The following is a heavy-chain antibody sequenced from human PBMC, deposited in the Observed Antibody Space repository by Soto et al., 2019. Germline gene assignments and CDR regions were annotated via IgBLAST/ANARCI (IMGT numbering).Heavy chain of an antibody. V-gene: IGHV1-8*01. CDR2: MKPNNGNT. J-gene: IGHJ4*02. Sequence: QVQLVQSGAEVKEPGASVKVSFTASGYTFTSLDINWVRQATGQGLEWMGWMKPNNGNTGYAQKVQGRVTMTRDTSKSTAYMKLSSLRSEDTAVYYCARGVDAGVDYWGQGTLVTVSA. D-gene: IGHD1-26*01. CDR3: ARGVDAGVDY. CDR1: GYTFTSLD.